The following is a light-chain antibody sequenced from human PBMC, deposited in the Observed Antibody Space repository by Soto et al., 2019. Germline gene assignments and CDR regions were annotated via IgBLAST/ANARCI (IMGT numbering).Light chain of an antibody. CDR1: QSISAH. J-gene: IGKJ2*01. CDR3: QQSYSTPFST. V-gene: IGKV1-39*01. CDR2: AAS. Sequence: DTQLTQTPSSLSASVGDRVTITCRASQSISAHLNWYQQKPGTAPKVLIYAASTLQSGVPPRFSGSGSGTDFTLTISSLQPEDFATYYCQQSYSTPFSTFGQGTKVDIK.